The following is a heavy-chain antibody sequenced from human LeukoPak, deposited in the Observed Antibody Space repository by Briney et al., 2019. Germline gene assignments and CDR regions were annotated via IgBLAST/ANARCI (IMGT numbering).Heavy chain of an antibody. CDR1: GGSFSGYY. Sequence: SETLSLTCAVYGGSFSGYYWSWIRQPPGKGLEWIGEINHSGSTNYNPSLKSRVTISVDTSKNQFSLKLSSVTAADTAVYYCARGQLWHPLDYWGQGTLVTVSS. V-gene: IGHV4-34*01. CDR2: INHSGST. J-gene: IGHJ4*02. D-gene: IGHD5-18*01. CDR3: ARGQLWHPLDY.